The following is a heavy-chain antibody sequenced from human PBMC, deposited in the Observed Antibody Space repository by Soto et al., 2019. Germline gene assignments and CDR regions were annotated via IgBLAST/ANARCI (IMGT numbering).Heavy chain of an antibody. CDR1: GFTVSNNY. Sequence: EVQLVESGGGLVQPGGSLRLSCAASGFTVSNNYITWVRQAPGKGLEWVSVIHSDGSIYYADSVKGRFTIPRHNSKDTVYLQMNSLRPEDTAVYYCTRDHYGDSSYYFDYWGQGTLVTVSS. V-gene: IGHV3-53*04. J-gene: IGHJ4*02. CDR2: IHSDGSI. D-gene: IGHD4-17*01. CDR3: TRDHYGDSSYYFDY.